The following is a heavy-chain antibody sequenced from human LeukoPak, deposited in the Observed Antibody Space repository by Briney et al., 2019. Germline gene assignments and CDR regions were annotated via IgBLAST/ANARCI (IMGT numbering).Heavy chain of an antibody. CDR1: GGSISSYY. V-gene: IGHV4-4*07. D-gene: IGHD1-1*01. CDR2: IYTSGST. Sequence: PSETLSLTCTVSGGSISSYYWSWIRQPAGKGLEWIGRIYTSGSTNYNPSLKSRVTMSVDTSKIQFSLKLSSVTAADTAVYYCAREEYNWNDGAPDAFDIWGQGTMVTVSS. CDR3: AREEYNWNDGAPDAFDI. J-gene: IGHJ3*02.